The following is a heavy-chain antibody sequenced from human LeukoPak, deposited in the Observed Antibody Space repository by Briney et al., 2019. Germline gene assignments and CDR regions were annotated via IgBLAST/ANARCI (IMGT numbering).Heavy chain of an antibody. CDR2: ITNSGNTV. CDR1: EFTFSDYY. D-gene: IGHD6-19*01. V-gene: IGHV3-11*04. CDR3: AKGEGSGWFNYYYYYMDV. Sequence: GGSLRLSCAASEFTFSDYYMSWIRQAPRKGLEWISFITNSGNTVYYADSVKGRFTISRDNAKNTLYLQMNSLRAEDTAVYYCAKGEGSGWFNYYYYYMDVWGKGTTVTISS. J-gene: IGHJ6*03.